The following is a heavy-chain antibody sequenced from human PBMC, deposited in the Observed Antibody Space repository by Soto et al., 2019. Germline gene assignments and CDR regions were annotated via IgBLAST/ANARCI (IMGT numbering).Heavy chain of an antibody. V-gene: IGHV5-51*01. CDR2: IYPGDSDT. D-gene: IGHD2-21*02. CDR1: GYSFTSYW. Sequence: AESLKISCKVSGYSFTSYWIGWVRQMPGKGLEWMGIIYPGDSDTRYSPSFQGQVTISADKSISTAYLQWSSLKASDTAMYYCARARTIVVVTAIPPEFDYWGQGTLVTVSS. CDR3: ARARTIVVVTAIPPEFDY. J-gene: IGHJ4*02.